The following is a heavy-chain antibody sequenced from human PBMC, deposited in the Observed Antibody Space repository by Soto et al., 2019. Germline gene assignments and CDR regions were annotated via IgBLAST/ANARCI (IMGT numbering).Heavy chain of an antibody. D-gene: IGHD3-10*01. CDR1: GFTFSRYS. V-gene: IGHV3-23*01. CDR3: AREKIERLLWFGELLYPHNWFDP. Sequence: PGGSLKLSSAASGFTFSRYSMSWVRQAPGKGLEWVSGIGGSGGSTYYADSVKGRFTISRDNSGRTLYLQMNSLRAEDTAIYYCAREKIERLLWFGELLYPHNWFDPWGQGTLVTVSS. J-gene: IGHJ5*02. CDR2: IGGSGGST.